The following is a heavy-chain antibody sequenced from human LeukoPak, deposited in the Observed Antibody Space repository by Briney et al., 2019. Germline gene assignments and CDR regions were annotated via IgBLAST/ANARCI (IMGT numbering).Heavy chain of an antibody. J-gene: IGHJ4*02. Sequence: ASVKVSCKASGGTFSSYTISWVRQAPGQGLEWMGRINPNSGGTNYAQKFQGRVTMTRDTSISTAYMELSRLRSDDTAVYYCARDTYGGNSAGGDLFDYWGQGALVTVSS. D-gene: IGHD4-23*01. CDR3: ARDTYGGNSAGGDLFDY. V-gene: IGHV1-2*06. CDR2: INPNSGGT. CDR1: GGTFSSYT.